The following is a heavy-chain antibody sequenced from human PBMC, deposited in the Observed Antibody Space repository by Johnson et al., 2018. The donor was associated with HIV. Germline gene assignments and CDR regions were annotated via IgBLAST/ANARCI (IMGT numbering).Heavy chain of an antibody. Sequence: VQLVESGGGLVEPGGSLRLSCAASGFTFSNAWMSWVRQAPGKDLEWVSGISWYRGSIGYADSVKGRFTISRDNAKNSLYLQMNSLRAEDTAVYYCAREGNYYDSSSHAFDIWGQGTMVTVSS. CDR1: GFTFSNAW. D-gene: IGHD3-22*01. V-gene: IGHV3-9*01. CDR3: AREGNYYDSSSHAFDI. J-gene: IGHJ3*02. CDR2: ISWYRGSI.